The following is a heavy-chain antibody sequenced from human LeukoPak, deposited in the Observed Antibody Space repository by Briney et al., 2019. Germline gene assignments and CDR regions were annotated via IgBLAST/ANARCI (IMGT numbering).Heavy chain of an antibody. CDR2: IWFDGSNI. Sequence: GGSLRLSCAASGFTCSSYGMHWVRQAPANGLEWVAGIWFDGSNIYYADSVKGRFTISRHISKNTLSLQMNSLSAEHTAVYYCARGGSYDILTGYSATLVYWGQGTLVTVSS. CDR1: GFTCSSYG. D-gene: IGHD3-9*01. CDR3: ARGGSYDILTGYSATLVY. V-gene: IGHV3-33*01. J-gene: IGHJ4*02.